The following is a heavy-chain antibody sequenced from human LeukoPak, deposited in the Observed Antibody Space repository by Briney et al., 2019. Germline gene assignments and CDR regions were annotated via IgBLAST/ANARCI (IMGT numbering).Heavy chain of an antibody. CDR1: GLTFSDYA. CDR2: ITSGFTP. CDR3: AKGGITLVRGSFDY. Sequence: GGSLSLSCAASGLTFSDYAMSWFRQAPGKGLEWVSGITSGFTPHYADSVKGRFTISRDNSKNTLYLQMNRLRAEDTALYYCAKGGITLVRGSFDYWGQGTLVTVSS. D-gene: IGHD3-10*01. J-gene: IGHJ4*02. V-gene: IGHV3-23*01.